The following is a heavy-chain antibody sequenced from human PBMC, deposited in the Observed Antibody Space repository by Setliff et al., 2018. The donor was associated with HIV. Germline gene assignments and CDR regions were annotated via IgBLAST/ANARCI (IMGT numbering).Heavy chain of an antibody. CDR2: IYYSSGST. D-gene: IGHD3-3*01. CDR3: ARGLSIFGVATPGFYSFMDV. V-gene: IGHV4-31*03. J-gene: IGHJ6*03. CDR1: GGSINSGVYY. Sequence: PSETLSLTCTVSGGSINSGVYYWSWIRQHPGKGLEWIGNIYYSSGSTYYNPSLRSRVIISVDTSKNMFSLSLSSVTAADTAVYYCARGLSIFGVATPGFYSFMDVWGKGTTVTVSS.